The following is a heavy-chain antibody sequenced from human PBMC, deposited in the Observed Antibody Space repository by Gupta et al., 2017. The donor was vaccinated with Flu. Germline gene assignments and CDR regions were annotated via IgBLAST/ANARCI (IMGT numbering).Heavy chain of an antibody. Sequence: MHWVRQAPGKGLEWVAAVSYDGDYQYYVDAVQGRFSISRGNSKNTLYLQMSSLRAEDSAIYYCAKCTSTYNIYSYYHGMGVWGHGTTVSVSS. J-gene: IGHJ6*02. CDR2: VSYDGDYQ. CDR3: AKCTSTYNIYSYYHGMGV. V-gene: IGHV3-30*18. D-gene: IGHD1-1*01.